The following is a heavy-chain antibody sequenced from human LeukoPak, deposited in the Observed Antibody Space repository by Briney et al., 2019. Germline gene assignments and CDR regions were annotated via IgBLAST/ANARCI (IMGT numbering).Heavy chain of an antibody. V-gene: IGHV5-51*01. J-gene: IGHJ6*04. CDR1: GYSFTSYW. Sequence: GESLKISCKGSGYSFTSYWIGWVRPMPGKGLEWMGIIYPGDSDTRYSPSFQGQVTISADKSISTAYLQWSSLKASDTAMYYCARRSLDTAMVTGLDVSGKGTTVTASS. CDR2: IYPGDSDT. D-gene: IGHD5-18*01. CDR3: ARRSLDTAMVTGLDV.